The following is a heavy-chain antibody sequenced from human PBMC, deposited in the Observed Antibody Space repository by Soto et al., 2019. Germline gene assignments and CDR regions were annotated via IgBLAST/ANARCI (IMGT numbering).Heavy chain of an antibody. Sequence: GSLRLSCAASGFTYSSYAMRWVRQAPGQSLEWVSSISGSGSNTYYADSVKGRFTISRDNPKNTLYLQMNSLRVEDTAIYYCAKDRTSTGATVRFDPWGLGTLVTVS. CDR3: AKDRTSTGATVRFDP. D-gene: IGHD1-1*01. V-gene: IGHV3-23*01. CDR2: ISGSGSNT. CDR1: GFTYSSYA. J-gene: IGHJ5*02.